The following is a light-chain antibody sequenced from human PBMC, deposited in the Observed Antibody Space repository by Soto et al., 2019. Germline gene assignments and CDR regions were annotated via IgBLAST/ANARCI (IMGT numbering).Light chain of an antibody. J-gene: IGLJ1*01. CDR3: CAYVGARSYV. Sequence: QSALTQPASVSGSPGQSITISCTGTNNLVSWYQQHPGKAPKVVVYEGTKRPPGVSNRFSGSNSGGTASLTISGLQAKDEASYFCCAYVGARSYVFGPGTKATVL. CDR2: EGT. V-gene: IGLV2-23*01. CDR1: NNL.